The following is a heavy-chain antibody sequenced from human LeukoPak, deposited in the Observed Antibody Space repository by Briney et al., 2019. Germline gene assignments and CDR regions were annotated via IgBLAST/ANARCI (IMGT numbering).Heavy chain of an antibody. Sequence: PGGYLRLSCAASGFTFSSYAMSWVRQAPGKGLEWVSAISGSGGSTYYAASVKGRFTISRDNSKNTLYLQMNSLRAEDTAVYYCANHPAAGRGRVDYWGQGTLVTVSS. CDR1: GFTFSSYA. CDR3: ANHPAAGRGRVDY. V-gene: IGHV3-23*01. D-gene: IGHD6-13*01. J-gene: IGHJ4*02. CDR2: ISGSGGST.